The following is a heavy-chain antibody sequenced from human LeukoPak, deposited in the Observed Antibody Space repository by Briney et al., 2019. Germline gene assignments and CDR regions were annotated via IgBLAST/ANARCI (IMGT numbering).Heavy chain of an antibody. Sequence: GGSLRLSCAASGFTFSGSAMHWVRQASGKGLEWVGRIRSKTNNYATAYGASVKGRFTISRDDSKNTAYLQMDSLKTEDTAVYYCTRLSTWDSDCWGQGTLVTVSS. CDR3: TRLSTWDSDC. V-gene: IGHV3-73*01. D-gene: IGHD2/OR15-2a*01. J-gene: IGHJ4*02. CDR1: GFTFSGSA. CDR2: IRSKTNNYAT.